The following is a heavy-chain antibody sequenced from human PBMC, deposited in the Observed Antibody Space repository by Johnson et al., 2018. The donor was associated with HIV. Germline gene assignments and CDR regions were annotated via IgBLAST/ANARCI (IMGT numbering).Heavy chain of an antibody. J-gene: IGHJ3*02. D-gene: IGHD5-18*01. V-gene: IGHV3-66*02. CDR1: GFTFSSYA. CDR3: ARGRRIQLWLLADAFDI. Sequence: VQLVESGGGLVQPGGSLRLSCAASGFTFSSYAMSWVRQAPGKGLEWVSVIYTGGSTYYADSVKGRFTISRDNSKNTLYLQMNSLRAEDTAVYYCARGRRIQLWLLADAFDIWGQGTMVTVSS. CDR2: IYTGGST.